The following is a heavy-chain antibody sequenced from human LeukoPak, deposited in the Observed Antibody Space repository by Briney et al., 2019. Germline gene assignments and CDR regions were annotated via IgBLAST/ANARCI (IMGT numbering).Heavy chain of an antibody. J-gene: IGHJ4*02. D-gene: IGHD6-6*01. CDR3: ARVPYSSSSRSDY. CDR2: IIPIFGTA. V-gene: IGHV1-69*13. Sequence: SVKVSCKASGGTFSSYAISWVRQAPGQGLEWMGGIIPIFGTANYAQKFQGRVTITADESTSTAYMELSSLRSEDTAVYYCARVPYSSSSRSDYWVQGTLVTVSS. CDR1: GGTFSSYA.